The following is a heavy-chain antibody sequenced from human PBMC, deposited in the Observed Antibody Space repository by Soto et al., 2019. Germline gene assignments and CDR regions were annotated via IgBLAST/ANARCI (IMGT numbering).Heavy chain of an antibody. V-gene: IGHV3-30*18. CDR2: ISYDGSNK. CDR1: GFTFSSYG. D-gene: IGHD6-19*01. CDR3: AKDIAVGEVRGPKAY. J-gene: IGHJ4*02. Sequence: QVQLVESGGGVVQPGRSLRLSCAASGFTFSSYGMHWVRQAPGKGLEWVAVISYDGSNKYYADSVKGRFTISRDNSNNTLYLQMNSLRAEDTAVYYYAKDIAVGEVRGPKAYWGQGTLVTVSS.